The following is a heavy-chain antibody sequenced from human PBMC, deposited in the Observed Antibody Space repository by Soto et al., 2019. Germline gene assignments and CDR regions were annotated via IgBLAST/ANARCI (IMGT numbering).Heavy chain of an antibody. Sequence: GESLKISCKGSGYSFTSYWISWVRQMPGKGLEWMGRIDPSDSYTNYSPSFQGHVTISADKSISTAYLQWSSLKASDTAMYYCARIGAARTPLYYYYGMDVWGKGTTVTVSS. CDR1: GYSFTSYW. D-gene: IGHD6-6*01. J-gene: IGHJ6*04. V-gene: IGHV5-10-1*01. CDR3: ARIGAARTPLYYYYGMDV. CDR2: IDPSDSYT.